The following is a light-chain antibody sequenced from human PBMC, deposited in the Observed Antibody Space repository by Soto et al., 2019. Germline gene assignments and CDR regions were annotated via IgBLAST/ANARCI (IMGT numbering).Light chain of an antibody. CDR2: GAS. CDR1: QTISSVY. CDR3: QHYGGSVT. Sequence: EIVLTQSPGTLSLSPGERATLSCRASQTISSVYLAWYQQKPGQAPRLLIYGASSRATGTPDRFSGSGSGADFTLTISRLEPEDFAVYYCQHYGGSVTFGGGTKVDIK. V-gene: IGKV3-20*01. J-gene: IGKJ4*01.